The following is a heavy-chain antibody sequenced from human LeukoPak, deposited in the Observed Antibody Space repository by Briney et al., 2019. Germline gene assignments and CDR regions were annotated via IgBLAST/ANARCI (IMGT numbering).Heavy chain of an antibody. J-gene: IGHJ5*02. CDR3: ARVVVVVPAAVLRTRFDP. CDR1: GGSISSGDYY. CDR2: IYYSGST. Sequence: PSQTLSLTCTVSGGSISSGDYYWSWIRQPPGQGLEWIGYIYYSGSTYYNPSLKSRVTISVDTSKNQFSLKLSSATAADTAVYYCARVVVVVPAAVLRTRFDPWGQGTLVTVSS. D-gene: IGHD2-2*01. V-gene: IGHV4-30-4*08.